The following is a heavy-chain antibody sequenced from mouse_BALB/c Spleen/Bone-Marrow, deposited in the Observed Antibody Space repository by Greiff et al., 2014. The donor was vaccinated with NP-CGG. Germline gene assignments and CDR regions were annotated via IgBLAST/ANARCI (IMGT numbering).Heavy chain of an antibody. CDR3: ARRDGYGADFDY. V-gene: IGHV1-18*01. D-gene: IGHD2-2*01. Sequence: EVKLMESGAELVKPGASVKISCKASGYTFTDYNMDWVKQSHGKSLEWIGDINPNYDSTSYNQKFKGKATLTVDKSSSTAYMELRSLTSEDTAVDYCARRDGYGADFDYWGQGTTLTVPS. J-gene: IGHJ2*01. CDR2: INPNYDST. CDR1: GYTFTDYN.